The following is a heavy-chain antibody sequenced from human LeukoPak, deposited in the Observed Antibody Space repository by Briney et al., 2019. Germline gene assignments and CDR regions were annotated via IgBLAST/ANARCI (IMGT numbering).Heavy chain of an antibody. D-gene: IGHD5-24*01. Sequence: SETLSLACAVYGGSFSGYYWSWIRQPPGNGREWIGEINHSGSTNYNPSLKSRVTISVDTPKTQFSLKLSSVTAADTAVYYCARPMATIQNGHCLDYWGQGNLVTVS. CDR1: GGSFSGYY. J-gene: IGHJ4*02. CDR3: ARPMATIQNGHCLDY. V-gene: IGHV4-34*01. CDR2: INHSGST.